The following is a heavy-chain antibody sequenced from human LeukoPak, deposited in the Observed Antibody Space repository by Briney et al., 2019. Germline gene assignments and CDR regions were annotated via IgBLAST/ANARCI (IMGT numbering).Heavy chain of an antibody. CDR2: ISYDGKNK. D-gene: IGHD3-10*01. V-gene: IGHV3-30*04. CDR3: ARDGDYYGSGSIPDY. J-gene: IGHJ4*02. CDR1: AFTFSNYA. Sequence: GGSLRLSCAASAFTFSNYAMHWVRQAPGKGLEWVAVISYDGKNKKHADSVKGRFTISRDNSKNTLYLQMNSLTSEDTAVYYCARDGDYYGSGSIPDYWGQGTLVTVSS.